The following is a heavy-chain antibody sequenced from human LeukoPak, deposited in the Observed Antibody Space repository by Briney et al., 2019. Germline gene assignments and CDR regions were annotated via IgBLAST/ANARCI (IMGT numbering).Heavy chain of an antibody. V-gene: IGHV3-7*01. J-gene: IGHJ4*02. CDR3: VRALGSSSADY. D-gene: IGHD6-6*01. CDR1: GFTFTNYW. Sequence: RPGGSLRLSCAASGFTFTNYWMSWVRQAPGKGLEWVANIKQDGSEKYYVDSVEDRFTISRDNAKNSLSLQMNSLSGEDTAVYYCVRALGSSSADYWGQGTLVTVSS. CDR2: IKQDGSEK.